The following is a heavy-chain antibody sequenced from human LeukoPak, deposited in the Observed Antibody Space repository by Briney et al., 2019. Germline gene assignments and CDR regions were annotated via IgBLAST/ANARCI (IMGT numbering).Heavy chain of an antibody. V-gene: IGHV4-59*01. CDR2: IYYSGST. J-gene: IGHJ4*02. Sequence: SETLSLTCTVSGGSISSYYWTWIRQPPGKGLEWIGYIYYSGSTNYNPSLKSRVTISVDTSKNQFSLKMSSVTAADTAVYYCARGGYSYGLLKSFDYGGQEPLVPVSS. CDR3: ARGGYSYGLLKSFDY. CDR1: GGSISSYY. D-gene: IGHD5-18*01.